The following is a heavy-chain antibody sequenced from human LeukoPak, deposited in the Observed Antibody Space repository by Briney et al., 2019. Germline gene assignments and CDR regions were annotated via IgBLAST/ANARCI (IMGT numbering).Heavy chain of an antibody. J-gene: IGHJ4*02. V-gene: IGHV1-18*01. Sequence: ASVKVSCKASGYTFTSYGISWVRQAPGQGLEWMGWIGAYNGNTNYAQKLQGRVTMTTDTSTSTAYMELRSLRSDDTAVYYCARDRGDGYNPYFDYWGQGTLVTVSS. D-gene: IGHD5-24*01. CDR2: IGAYNGNT. CDR1: GYTFTSYG. CDR3: ARDRGDGYNPYFDY.